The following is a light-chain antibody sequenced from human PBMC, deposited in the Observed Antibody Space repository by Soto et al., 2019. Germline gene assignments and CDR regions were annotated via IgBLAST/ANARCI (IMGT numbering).Light chain of an antibody. CDR1: SSNIGRNY. CDR3: AAWDDSLNSVV. Sequence: QAVVTQPPSASGTPGQRVTISCSGSSSNIGRNYVYWYQQFPGTAPKLLIYRNNQRPSGVPDQFSGSKSATSASLAISGLLSEDEADYYCAAWDDSLNSVVFGGGTKLTVL. J-gene: IGLJ2*01. CDR2: RNN. V-gene: IGLV1-47*01.